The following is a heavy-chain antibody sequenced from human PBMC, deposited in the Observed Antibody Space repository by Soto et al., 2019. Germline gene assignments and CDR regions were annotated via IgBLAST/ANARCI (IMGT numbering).Heavy chain of an antibody. CDR2: LYYSGTT. J-gene: IGHJ4*02. V-gene: IGHV4-59*01. Sequence: QVKLQESGPGLVKPSETLSLTCTVSGASITTKSWNWIRQSPGKGLEWIGYLYYSGTTNYNPSLKSRVTISIDTSKNQISLHLTSVTAAETAIYYCARGLSWSPDFDRWGQGTRVTVSS. CDR3: ARGLSWSPDFDR. D-gene: IGHD6-13*01. CDR1: GASITTKS.